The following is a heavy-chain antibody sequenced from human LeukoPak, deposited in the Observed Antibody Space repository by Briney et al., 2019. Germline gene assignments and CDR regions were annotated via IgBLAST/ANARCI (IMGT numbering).Heavy chain of an antibody. J-gene: IGHJ6*03. CDR1: GFTFSDYY. CDR2: ISNSGSTI. V-gene: IGHV3-11*04. D-gene: IGHD1-1*01. CDR3: ARGPETGTFYYYYYYYMDV. Sequence: QSWGTLRLSCAASGFTFSDYYMSWIRQAPGKGLEWVTYISNSGSTIYYADSVKGRFTISRDNAKNSLYLQMNSLRAEDTAVYYCARGPETGTFYYYYYYYMDVWGKGTTVTVSS.